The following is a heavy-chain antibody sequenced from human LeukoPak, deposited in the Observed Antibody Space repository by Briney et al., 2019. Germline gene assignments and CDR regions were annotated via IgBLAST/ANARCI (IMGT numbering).Heavy chain of an antibody. CDR2: ISSSSSYI. CDR1: QFTFSSYA. V-gene: IGHV3-21*01. Sequence: PGGSLRLSCVASQFTFSSYAMSWVRQAPGKGLEWVSSISSSSSYIYYADSVKGRFTISRDNAKNSLYLQMNSLRAEDTAVYYCARDSITMVRGVTDYWGQGTLVTVSS. D-gene: IGHD3-10*01. J-gene: IGHJ4*02. CDR3: ARDSITMVRGVTDY.